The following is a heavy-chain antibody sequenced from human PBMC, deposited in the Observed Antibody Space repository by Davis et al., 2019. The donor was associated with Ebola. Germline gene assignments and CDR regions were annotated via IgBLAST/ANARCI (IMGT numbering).Heavy chain of an antibody. CDR3: ARFGRYCSSTSCYYYGMDV. D-gene: IGHD2-2*01. J-gene: IGHJ6*02. CDR1: GGSFSGYY. Sequence: SETLSLTCAVYGGSFSGYYWSWIRQPPGKGLEWIGEINHSGSTNYNPSLKSRVTISVDTSKNQFSLKLSSVTAADTAVYYCARFGRYCSSTSCYYYGMDVWGQGTTVTVSS. CDR2: INHSGST. V-gene: IGHV4-34*01.